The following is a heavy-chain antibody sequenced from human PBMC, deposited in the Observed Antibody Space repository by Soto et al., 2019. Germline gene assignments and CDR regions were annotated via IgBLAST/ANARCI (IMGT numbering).Heavy chain of an antibody. CDR3: ARDTAMVINVYTHPTPYYYGMDV. V-gene: IGHV3-21*01. D-gene: IGHD5-18*01. CDR1: GFTFSSYS. J-gene: IGHJ6*02. Sequence: EVQLVESGGGLVKPGGSLRLSCAASGFTFSSYSMNWVRQAPGKGLEWVSSISSSSSYIYYADSVKGRFTISRDNAKNSLYLQMNSLRAEDTAVYYCARDTAMVINVYTHPTPYYYGMDVWGQGTTVTVSS. CDR2: ISSSSSYI.